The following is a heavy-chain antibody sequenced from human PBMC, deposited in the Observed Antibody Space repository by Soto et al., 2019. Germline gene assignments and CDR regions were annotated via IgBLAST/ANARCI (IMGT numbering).Heavy chain of an antibody. D-gene: IGHD5-12*01. CDR1: GFIFTNHA. J-gene: IGHJ3*01. CDR3: VREGRGSFDF. Sequence: PGGSLRLSCAASGFIFTNHAMNWVRQAPGKGLEWVSVIGGRGNSAYYADSVQGRFTISRDNSKNTLSLQMSSLTADDTAIYYCVREGRGSFDFWGRGTMVTVSS. CDR2: IGGRGNSA. V-gene: IGHV3-23*01.